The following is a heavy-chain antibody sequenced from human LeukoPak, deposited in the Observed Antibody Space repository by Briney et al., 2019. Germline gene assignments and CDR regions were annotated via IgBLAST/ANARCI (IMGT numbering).Heavy chain of an antibody. V-gene: IGHV4-59*08. CDR2: IYYSGST. CDR3: ARLHYYYGMDV. J-gene: IGHJ6*02. Sequence: SGTLSLTCTVSGGSISSYYWSWIRQPPGKGLEWIGYIYYSGSTNYNPSLKSRVTISVDTSKNQFSLKLSSVTAADTAVYYCARLHYYYGMDVWGQGTTVTVSS. CDR1: GGSISSYY.